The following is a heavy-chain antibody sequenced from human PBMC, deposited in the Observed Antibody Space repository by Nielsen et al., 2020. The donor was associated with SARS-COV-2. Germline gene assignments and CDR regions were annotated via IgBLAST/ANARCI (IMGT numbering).Heavy chain of an antibody. Sequence: ASVKVSCKASGYTFTSHYIHWVRQAPGQGLEWMGWMNPNSGNTGYAQKFQGRVTMTRNTSISTAYMELSSLRSEDTAVYYCARAPDYFELSGYSRHWFDPWGQGTRVTVSS. CDR2: MNPNSGNT. CDR3: ARAPDYFELSGYSRHWFDP. D-gene: IGHD3-22*01. V-gene: IGHV1-8*02. CDR1: GYTFTSHY. J-gene: IGHJ5*02.